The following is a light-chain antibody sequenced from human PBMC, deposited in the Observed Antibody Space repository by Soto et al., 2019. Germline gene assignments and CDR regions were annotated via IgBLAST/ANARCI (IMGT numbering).Light chain of an antibody. J-gene: IGKJ4*01. V-gene: IGKV3-20*01. CDR1: QTVRNNY. Sequence: ESVFTESKGTLSFAPGERATPSCRASQTVRNNYLAWYQQKPGQAPRLLIYDASSRATGIPDRFSGGGSGTDFTLTISRLEPEDFAVYYCQQFSSYPLTFGGGTKVDIK. CDR2: DAS. CDR3: QQFSSYPLT.